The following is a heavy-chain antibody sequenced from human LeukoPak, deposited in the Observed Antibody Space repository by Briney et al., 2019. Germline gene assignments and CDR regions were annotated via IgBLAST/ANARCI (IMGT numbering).Heavy chain of an antibody. D-gene: IGHD3-10*01. V-gene: IGHV4-30-4*01. Sequence: KTSETLSFTCTVSGGSISSGDSYWSWIRQPPGKGLEWIGYIYDSGSTYYNPSLKSRLTMSVDTSKMQFSLRLSSVTAADTALYYCAKHYSGSETYGFFQHWSQGTLVTVSS. J-gene: IGHJ1*01. CDR2: IYDSGST. CDR1: GGSISSGDSY. CDR3: AKHYSGSETYGFFQH.